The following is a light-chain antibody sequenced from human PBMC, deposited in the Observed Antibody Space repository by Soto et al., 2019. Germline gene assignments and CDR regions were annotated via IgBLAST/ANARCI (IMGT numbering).Light chain of an antibody. V-gene: IGKV1-39*01. J-gene: IGKJ2*01. CDR3: QQSYNTPYT. CDR1: QSISSY. Sequence: DIQMTQSPSSLSASVGDRVTITCRASQSISSYLSWYQQKPGKAPKLLIYGASSLQTGVPSRFSGGGSGTDFTLTISSLQPEDFETYFCQQSYNTPYTFGQGTKLEIK. CDR2: GAS.